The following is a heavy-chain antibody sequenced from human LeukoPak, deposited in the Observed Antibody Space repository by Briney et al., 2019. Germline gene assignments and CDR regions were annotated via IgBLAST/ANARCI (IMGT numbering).Heavy chain of an antibody. CDR2: IYPGDSDT. CDR3: ARPRGYCSSGSCYSIDY. CDR1: GYSFTSYW. Sequence: GESLKISCKGSGYSFTSYWIGWVRQMPGKGLEWIGIIYPGDSDTRYSPSFQGQVTISADRSISTAYLQWNSLKASDTAMYYCARPRGYCSSGSCYSIDYWGQGTLVTVSS. D-gene: IGHD2-15*01. V-gene: IGHV5-51*01. J-gene: IGHJ4*02.